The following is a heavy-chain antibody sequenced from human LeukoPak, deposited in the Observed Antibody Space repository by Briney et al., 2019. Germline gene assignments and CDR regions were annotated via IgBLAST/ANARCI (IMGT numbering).Heavy chain of an antibody. V-gene: IGHV4-59*01. J-gene: IGHJ4*02. Sequence: KPSETLSLTCTVSGGSISSYYWSWIRPPPGKGLEWIGHIYYSGSTNYNPSLKSRVTISIDTSKNQFSLRLSSVTAADTAVYYCARGAAGYSYGWGQGTLVTVSS. CDR2: IYYSGST. CDR1: GGSISSYY. D-gene: IGHD5-18*01. CDR3: ARGAAGYSYG.